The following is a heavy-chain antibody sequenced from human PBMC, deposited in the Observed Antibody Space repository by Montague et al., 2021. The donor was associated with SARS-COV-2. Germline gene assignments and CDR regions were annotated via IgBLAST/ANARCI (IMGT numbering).Heavy chain of an antibody. CDR3: ASAWSGMAAAYYYYGMDV. D-gene: IGHD6-13*01. CDR1: GFTFGSYA. V-gene: IGHV3-30*04. Sequence: SLRLSCAASGFTFGSYAMHWVRQAPGKGLEWVAVISYDGSNKYYADSVKGRFTISRDNSKNTLYLQMNSLRAEDTAVYYCASAWSGMAAAYYYYGMDVWGQGTTVTVSS. CDR2: ISYDGSNK. J-gene: IGHJ6*02.